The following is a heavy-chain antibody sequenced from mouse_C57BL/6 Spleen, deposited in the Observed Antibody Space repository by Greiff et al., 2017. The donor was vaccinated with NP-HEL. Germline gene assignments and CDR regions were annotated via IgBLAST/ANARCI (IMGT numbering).Heavy chain of an antibody. CDR1: GYTFTSYW. V-gene: IGHV1-52*01. J-gene: IGHJ3*01. CDR2: IDPSDSEN. Sequence: VKLQQPGAELVRPGSSVKLSCKASGYTFTSYWMHWVKQRPIQGLEWIGNIDPSDSENHYNQKFKDKATLTVDKSSSTAYMQLSSLTSEDSAVYYCARGYANYGTGFAYWGQGTLVTVSA. D-gene: IGHD1-1*01. CDR3: ARGYANYGTGFAY.